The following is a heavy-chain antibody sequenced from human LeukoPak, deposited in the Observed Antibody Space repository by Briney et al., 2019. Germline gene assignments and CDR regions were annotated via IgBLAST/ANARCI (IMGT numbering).Heavy chain of an antibody. CDR2: ISWNSGSI. V-gene: IGHV3-9*01. D-gene: IGHD2-15*01. CDR3: AKVKAIGPGLMFDY. J-gene: IGHJ4*02. Sequence: PGRSLRLSCAASGFTFDDYAMHWVRQAPGKGLEWVSGISWNSGSIGYADSVKGRFTICRDNAKNSLYLQMNSLRAEDTALYYCAKVKAIGPGLMFDYWGQGTLVTVSS. CDR1: GFTFDDYA.